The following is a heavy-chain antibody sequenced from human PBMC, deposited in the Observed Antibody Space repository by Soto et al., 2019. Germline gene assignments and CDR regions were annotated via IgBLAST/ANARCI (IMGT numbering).Heavy chain of an antibody. CDR2: IWYDGSNE. CDR3: ARDDIPGITVATYGLDV. J-gene: IGHJ6*02. CDR1: GFIFSNFG. Sequence: QVQLVESGGGVVQPGRSLRLSCAASGFIFSNFGMHWVRQAPGKGLEWVAVIWYDGSNEYYADSVKGRFTISKDNSKNMLYLQMNSLRAEDTAVNYCARDDIPGITVATYGLDVWGQGTTVTVSS. D-gene: IGHD6-19*01. V-gene: IGHV3-33*01.